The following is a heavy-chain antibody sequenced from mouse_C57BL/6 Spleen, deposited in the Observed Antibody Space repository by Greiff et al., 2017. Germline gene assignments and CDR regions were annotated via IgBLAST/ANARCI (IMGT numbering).Heavy chain of an antibody. CDR2: IDPSDSYT. CDR1: GYTFTSYW. V-gene: IGHV1-50*01. Sequence: QVQLQQPGAELVKPGASVKLSCKASGYTFTSYWMQWVKQRPGQGLEWIGEIDPSDSYTNYNQKFKGKATLTVDTSSSTAYRQLSSLTSEDSAVYYCAIYDGYSSGFAYWGQGTLVTVSA. D-gene: IGHD2-3*01. J-gene: IGHJ3*01. CDR3: AIYDGYSSGFAY.